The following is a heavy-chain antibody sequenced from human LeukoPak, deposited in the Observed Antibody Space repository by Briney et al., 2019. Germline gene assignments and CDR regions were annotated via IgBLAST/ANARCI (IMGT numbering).Heavy chain of an antibody. CDR2: INPSDGST. J-gene: IGHJ4*02. D-gene: IGHD2-15*01. CDR3: APSVRSGGSYYFDY. V-gene: IGHV1-46*01. Sequence: RASVKVSCKASGDSFTKYYIHWVRQAPGQGLEWMGIINPSDGSTTYTQKFQGRVTMTTDTSTSTVNMELSSLRSEDTAVYYCAPSVRSGGSYYFDYWGQGTLVTVSS. CDR1: GDSFTKYY.